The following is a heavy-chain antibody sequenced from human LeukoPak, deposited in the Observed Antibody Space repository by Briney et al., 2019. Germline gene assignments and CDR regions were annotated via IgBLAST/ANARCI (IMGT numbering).Heavy chain of an antibody. CDR3: AKGLFMAVAVPDAFDI. D-gene: IGHD6-19*01. CDR2: IYTDGSST. Sequence: GGSLRLSCAGSGFTFSNYWMHWVRQAPGKGLVWVSRIYTDGSSTDYADSVKGRFTISRDNSKNTLYLRMNSLRAEDTAVYYCAKGLFMAVAVPDAFDIWGQGTMVTVSS. V-gene: IGHV3-74*01. CDR1: GFTFSNYW. J-gene: IGHJ3*02.